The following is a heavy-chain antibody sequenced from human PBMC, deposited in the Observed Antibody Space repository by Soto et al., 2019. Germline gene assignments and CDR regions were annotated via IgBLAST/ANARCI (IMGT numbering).Heavy chain of an antibody. D-gene: IGHD2-15*01. J-gene: IGHJ5*02. Sequence: QVQLVQSGAEVKKPGSSVKVSCKASGGTFSSYAISWVRQAPGQGLEWMGGIIPIFGTANYAQKFQGRVTLTAEESTSTASLKLSRLRSEDPAVYYCARDPLGGYCSGGSGYYWFDPWGQGTLVTVSS. V-gene: IGHV1-69*12. CDR3: ARDPLGGYCSGGSGYYWFDP. CDR1: GGTFSSYA. CDR2: IIPIFGTA.